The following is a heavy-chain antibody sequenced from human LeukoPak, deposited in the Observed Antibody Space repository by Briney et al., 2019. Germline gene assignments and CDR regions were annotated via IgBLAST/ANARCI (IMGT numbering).Heavy chain of an antibody. Sequence: GGSLRLSCSAFGYTFSNYAMHWVRQAPGKGLDWVAFIRYDGSDSYYTDSVKGRFTISRDDSKKTLYLQMNSLRTEDTAVYYCATPMVRGVIFDYWGQGTLVTVSS. J-gene: IGHJ4*02. D-gene: IGHD3-10*01. CDR2: IRYDGSDS. CDR1: GYTFSNYA. CDR3: ATPMVRGVIFDY. V-gene: IGHV3-30*02.